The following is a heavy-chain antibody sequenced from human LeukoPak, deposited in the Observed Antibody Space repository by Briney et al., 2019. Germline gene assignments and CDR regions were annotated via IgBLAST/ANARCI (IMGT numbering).Heavy chain of an antibody. CDR1: GGSISSYY. Sequence: SETLSLTCTVSGGSISSYYWSWIRQPPGKGLEWIGRIYTSGSTSYNSSLKSRVTMSVDTSKNQFSLKLSSVTAADTAVYYCARDVGGYNYGYSLDYWGQGTLVSVSS. CDR2: IYTSGST. CDR3: ARDVGGYNYGYSLDY. J-gene: IGHJ4*02. V-gene: IGHV4-4*07. D-gene: IGHD5-18*01.